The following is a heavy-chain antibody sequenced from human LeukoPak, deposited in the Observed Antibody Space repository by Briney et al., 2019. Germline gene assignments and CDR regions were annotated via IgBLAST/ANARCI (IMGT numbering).Heavy chain of an antibody. CDR2: ISTSSSTI. CDR1: GFTFSNYN. Sequence: GGSLRLSCAASGFTFSNYNMNWVRQAPGKGVEGVSYISTSSSTIYYADSMKGRFTISRDNAKNSLYLQMNSLRAEDTAVYYCARDMVVTAFPKGVADYWGQGTLVTVSS. J-gene: IGHJ4*02. D-gene: IGHD2-21*02. CDR3: ARDMVVTAFPKGVADY. V-gene: IGHV3-48*01.